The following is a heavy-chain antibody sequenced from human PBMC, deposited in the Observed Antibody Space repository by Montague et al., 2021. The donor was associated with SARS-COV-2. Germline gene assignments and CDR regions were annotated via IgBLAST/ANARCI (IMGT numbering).Heavy chain of an antibody. J-gene: IGHJ2*01. CDR3: VRDGGDDKHDWWFDL. CDR2: ICDGVRRI. D-gene: IGHD2-21*02. CDR1: GFNFPRYC. Sequence: SLRLSCAASGFNFPRYCMHWVRQSQGQGLEWVARICDGVRRISYADSVRDRFTVSRDNAKNTLSLLMNNLSGEDTAVYYCVRDGGDDKHDWWFDLWGRGTHVSVSS. V-gene: IGHV3-74*01.